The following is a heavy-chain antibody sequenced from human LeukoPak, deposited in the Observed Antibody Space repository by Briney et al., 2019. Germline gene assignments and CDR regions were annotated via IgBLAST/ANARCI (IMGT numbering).Heavy chain of an antibody. J-gene: IGHJ4*02. CDR2: ISPSSSYI. V-gene: IGHV3-21*01. D-gene: IGHD5-24*01. CDR1: GFTFSSYS. Sequence: GGSLRLSGAASGFTFSSYSMKWVRQAPGKGLEGCSSISPSSSYIYYADSVKGRFTISRDNAKNSLYLQMTSLRAEDTAVHYCARAGGMATIALDYWGQGTLVTVSS. CDR3: ARAGGMATIALDY.